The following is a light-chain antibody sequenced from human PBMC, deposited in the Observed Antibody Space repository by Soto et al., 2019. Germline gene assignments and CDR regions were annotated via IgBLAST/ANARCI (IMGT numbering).Light chain of an antibody. Sequence: QSALTQPASVSGSPGQSIAISCTGSSSDVGIYNYVSWYQQHPGKVPKLIIYEVTNRPSGVSNRFSGSKSGNTASLTISGLQAEDEADYYCSSYTINNSYVFGTGTKLTVL. CDR1: SSDVGIYNY. J-gene: IGLJ1*01. CDR2: EVT. V-gene: IGLV2-14*01. CDR3: SSYTINNSYV.